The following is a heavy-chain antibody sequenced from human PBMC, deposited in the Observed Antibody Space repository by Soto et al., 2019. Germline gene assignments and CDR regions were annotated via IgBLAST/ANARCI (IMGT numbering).Heavy chain of an antibody. CDR2: IIPIFGTA. V-gene: IGHV1-69*01. J-gene: IGHJ4*02. Sequence: SVKVRWKAAGGTCSGFASSWVRQAPGQGLEWMGGIIPIFGTANYAQKFQGRVTITADESTSTAYMELNSLRADDTGVYYCVKDGNVYTSGWYAPSLDYWGQGTLVTVSS. CDR3: VKDGNVYTSGWYAPSLDY. CDR1: GGTCSGFA. D-gene: IGHD6-19*01.